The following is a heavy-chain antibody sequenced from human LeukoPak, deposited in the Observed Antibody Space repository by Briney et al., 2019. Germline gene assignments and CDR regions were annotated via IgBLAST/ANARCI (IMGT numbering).Heavy chain of an antibody. CDR3: TRAVSDYGGYFDY. Sequence: GGSLRLSCAASGFTFSSYVMSWVRQAPGKGLEWVGFIRSKAYGGTTEYAASVKGRFTISRDDYKSIAYLQMNSLKTEDTAVYYCTRAVSDYGGYFDYWGQGTLVTVSS. CDR2: IRSKAYGGTT. CDR1: GFTFSSYV. V-gene: IGHV3-49*04. J-gene: IGHJ4*02. D-gene: IGHD4-17*01.